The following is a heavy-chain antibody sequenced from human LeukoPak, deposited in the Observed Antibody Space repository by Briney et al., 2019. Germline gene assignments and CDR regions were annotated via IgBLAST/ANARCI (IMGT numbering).Heavy chain of an antibody. CDR2: INHSGST. D-gene: IGHD5-24*01. CDR1: GGSFSGYY. CDR3: ARRRVLWRWLQTTGDAFDI. V-gene: IGHV4-34*01. Sequence: PSETLSLTCAVYGGSFSGYYWSWIRQPPGKGLEWIGEINHSGSTNYNPSLKSRVTISVDTSKNQFSLKLSSVTAADTAVYYCARRRVLWRWLQTTGDAFDIWGQGTMVTVSS. J-gene: IGHJ3*02.